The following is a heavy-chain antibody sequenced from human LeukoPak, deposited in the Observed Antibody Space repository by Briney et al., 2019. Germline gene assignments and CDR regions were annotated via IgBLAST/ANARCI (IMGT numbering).Heavy chain of an antibody. CDR3: ARAYTYGYLTDY. V-gene: IGHV3-30*04. D-gene: IGHD5-18*01. J-gene: IGHJ4*02. CDR2: ISYDGTIK. Sequence: EPGGSLRLSCAASGFTFSTYAMHWVRQTPSKGLEWVSLISYDGTIKYYADSVKGRFTISRDNSKNTLYLQMNRLRAEDTAVYFCARAYTYGYLTDYWGQGSLVTVSS. CDR1: GFTFSTYA.